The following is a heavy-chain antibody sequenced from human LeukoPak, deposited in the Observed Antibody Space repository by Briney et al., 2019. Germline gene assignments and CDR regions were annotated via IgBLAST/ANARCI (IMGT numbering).Heavy chain of an antibody. CDR1: DFTFGSYA. J-gene: IGHJ4*02. V-gene: IGHV3-23*01. CDR3: TKDIITGFSSGWYFAY. CDR2: TSGSDDST. D-gene: IGHD6-13*01. Sequence: PGGPLRLSCAASDFTFGSYAMSWVRQAPGKGLEWVSVTSGSDDSTHYADSVKGRFIISRDNSKNTLYLQMNSLRVEDTAVYYCTKDIITGFSSGWYFAYWGQGTLVTVSS.